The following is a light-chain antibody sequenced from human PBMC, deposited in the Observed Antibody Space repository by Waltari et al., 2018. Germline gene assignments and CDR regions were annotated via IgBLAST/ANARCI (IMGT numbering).Light chain of an antibody. Sequence: QAALTQSPSVSGSPGQSATISCTGSNSDIGGYNRVSWYQQYPGKTPILIIYGVNKRPSGVSDRFSAFNAGNTASLTISGLQAEDEAVYYCISYATTTTFIFGSGTRLTVL. J-gene: IGLJ1*01. V-gene: IGLV2-18*02. CDR2: GVN. CDR1: NSDIGGYNR. CDR3: ISYATTTTFI.